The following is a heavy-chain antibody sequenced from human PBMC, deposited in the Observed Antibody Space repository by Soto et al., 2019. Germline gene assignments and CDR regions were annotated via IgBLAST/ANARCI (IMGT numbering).Heavy chain of an antibody. D-gene: IGHD2-21*02. CDR2: VNPSGGHT. Sequence: QVQLVQSGAEVKKPGASVKVSCKASGDSFTDYYIHWVRQAPGQGLEWMGTVNPSGGHTTYAQHFLGRMTMTRDTSTSTLYMELTSLTSEDTAIYYCARGGHVVVVTAALDYWGQGTLVTVSS. CDR1: GDSFTDYY. J-gene: IGHJ4*02. CDR3: ARGGHVVVVTAALDY. V-gene: IGHV1-46*01.